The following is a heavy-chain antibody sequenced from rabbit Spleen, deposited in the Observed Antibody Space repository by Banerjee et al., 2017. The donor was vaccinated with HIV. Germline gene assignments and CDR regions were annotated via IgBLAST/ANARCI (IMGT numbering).Heavy chain of an antibody. CDR3: ARGGGRTRLDL. Sequence: QSLEESGGDLVKPGASLTLTCTASGFDLNTFYYMCWVRRAPGKGLELIACIRVGSYTTTSYASWAKGRFTISKTASTTVTLQMTSLTAADTATYFCARGGGRTRLDLWGPGTLVTVS. D-gene: IGHD4-1*01. V-gene: IGHV1S40*01. CDR2: IRVGSYTTT. CDR1: GFDLNTFYY. J-gene: IGHJ3*01.